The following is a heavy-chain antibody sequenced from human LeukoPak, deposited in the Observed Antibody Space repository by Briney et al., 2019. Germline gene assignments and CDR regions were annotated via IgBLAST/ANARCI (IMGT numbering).Heavy chain of an antibody. V-gene: IGHV4-30-2*01. CDR3: ARGYYDSSGYYLDY. J-gene: IGHJ4*02. CDR1: GGSISSGGYS. D-gene: IGHD3-22*01. Sequence: SETLSLTCTVSGGSISSGGYSWSWIRQPPGKGLEWIGYIYHTGSTYYNPSLKSRVTISVDRSENQFSLKLGSVTAADTAVYYCARGYYDSSGYYLDYWGQGTLVTVSS. CDR2: IYHTGST.